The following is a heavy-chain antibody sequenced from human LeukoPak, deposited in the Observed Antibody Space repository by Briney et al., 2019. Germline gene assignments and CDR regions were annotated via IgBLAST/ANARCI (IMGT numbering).Heavy chain of an antibody. CDR2: INPSGGST. J-gene: IGHJ6*02. CDR1: GYTFTSYY. V-gene: IGHV1-46*01. D-gene: IGHD3-22*01. CDR3: ARDVVLLRPVRPYYDSSGYFPGMHYYGMDV. Sequence: ASVKVSCKASGYTFTSYYMHWVRQAPGQGLEWMGIINPSGGSTSYAQKFQGRVTMTRDTSTSTVYMELSSLRSEDTAVYYCARDVVLLRPVRPYYDSSGYFPGMHYYGMDVWGQGTTVTVSS.